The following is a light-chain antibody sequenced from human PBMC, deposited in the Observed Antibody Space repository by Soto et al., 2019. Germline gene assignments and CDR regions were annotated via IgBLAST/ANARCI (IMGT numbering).Light chain of an antibody. CDR3: QQYGGSPLVT. CDR2: GAS. CDR1: QTVNSNY. Sequence: EIVLTQSPGTLSLSPGERATLSCRASQTVNSNYLAWYQQKPGQAPRLLISGASNRTTGIPDRFSDSGSGTDFTLTISRLEPEDFAVYYCQQYGGSPLVTFGGGTKVEIK. J-gene: IGKJ4*01. V-gene: IGKV3-20*01.